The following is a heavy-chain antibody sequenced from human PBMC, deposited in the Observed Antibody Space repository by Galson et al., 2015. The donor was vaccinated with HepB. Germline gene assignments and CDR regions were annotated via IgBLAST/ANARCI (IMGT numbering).Heavy chain of an antibody. CDR1: GYTFTGYY. Sequence: SVKVSCKASGYTFTGYYMHWVRQAPGQGLEWMGWINPNSGGTNYAQKFQGRVTMTRDTSISTAYMELSRLRSDDTAVYYCARSYYDSSGYYYYYYMDVWGKGTTVTVSS. CDR3: ARSYYDSSGYYYYYYMDV. CDR2: INPNSGGT. J-gene: IGHJ6*03. V-gene: IGHV1-2*02. D-gene: IGHD3-22*01.